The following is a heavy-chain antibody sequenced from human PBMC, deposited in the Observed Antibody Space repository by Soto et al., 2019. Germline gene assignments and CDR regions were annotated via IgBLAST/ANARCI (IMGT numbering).Heavy chain of an antibody. Sequence: SETLSLTCTVSDGSVSSGSYYWTWIRQPPGKGLEWIGYIYSSRSTLYNPSLKSRVIISVDTSMNQFSLKLSSVTAADTAVYYCARDSLALFDSWGQGTLVTVYS. J-gene: IGHJ4*02. D-gene: IGHD5-12*01. V-gene: IGHV4-61*01. CDR1: DGSVSSGSYY. CDR3: ARDSLALFDS. CDR2: IYSSRST.